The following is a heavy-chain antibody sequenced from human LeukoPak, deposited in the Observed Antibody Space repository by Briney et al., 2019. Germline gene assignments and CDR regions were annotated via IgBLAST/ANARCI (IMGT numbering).Heavy chain of an antibody. CDR3: ARESIVGAKTPFDY. D-gene: IGHD1-26*01. J-gene: IGHJ4*02. CDR1: GYTVTGYY. CDR2: INPNSGGT. V-gene: IGHV1-2*02. Sequence: ASVKVSCKASGYTVTGYYMHWVRQAPGQGLEWMGWINPNSGGTNYAQKFQGRVTMTRDTSISTAYMELSRLRSDDTAVYYCARESIVGAKTPFDYWGQGTLVTVSS.